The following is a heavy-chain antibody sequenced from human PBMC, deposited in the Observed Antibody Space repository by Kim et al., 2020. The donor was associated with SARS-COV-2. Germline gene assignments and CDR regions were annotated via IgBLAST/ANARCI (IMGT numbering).Heavy chain of an antibody. CDR1: GFTFSSYG. D-gene: IGHD2-15*01. CDR3: ARRGLGYCSGGSCFPDAFDI. J-gene: IGHJ3*02. CDR2: IWYDGSNK. V-gene: IGHV3-33*01. Sequence: GGSLRLSCAASGFTFSSYGMHWVRQAPGKGLEWVAVIWYDGSNKYYADSVKGRFTISRDNSKNTLYLQMNSLRAEDTAVYYCARRGLGYCSGGSCFPDAFDIWGRGTMVTVSS.